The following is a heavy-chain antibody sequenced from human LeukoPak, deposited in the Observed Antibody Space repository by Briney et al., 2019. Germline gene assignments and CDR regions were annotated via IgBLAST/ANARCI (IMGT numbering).Heavy chain of an antibody. V-gene: IGHV1-18*01. CDR2: ISAYNGNT. CDR3: ARTKEYSYGYSSRHPIDY. CDR1: GYTFTTNG. D-gene: IGHD5-18*01. Sequence: GASVKVSCKASGYTFTTNGISWVRQAPGQGLEWMGWISAYNGNTNYAQKLQGRVTMTTDTSTSTAYMELRSLRSDDTAVYYCARTKEYSYGYSSRHPIDYWGQGTLVTVSS. J-gene: IGHJ4*02.